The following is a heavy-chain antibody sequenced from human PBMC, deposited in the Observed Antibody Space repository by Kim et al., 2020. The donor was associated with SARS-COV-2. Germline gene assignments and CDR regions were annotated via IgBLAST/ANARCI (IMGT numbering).Heavy chain of an antibody. V-gene: IGHV6-1*01. CDR3: ARYPVNSSSRYYAFDI. J-gene: IGHJ3*02. Sequence: SVKSRITINPDTSKNQFSLQLNSVTPEDTAVYYCARYPVNSSSRYYAFDIWGQGTMVTVSS. D-gene: IGHD6-13*01.